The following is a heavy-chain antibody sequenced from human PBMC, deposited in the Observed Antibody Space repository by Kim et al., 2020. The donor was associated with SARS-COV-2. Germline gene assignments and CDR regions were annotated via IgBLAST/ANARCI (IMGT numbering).Heavy chain of an antibody. D-gene: IGHD3-22*01. Sequence: GGSLRLSCAASGFTFSSSAMSWVRQAPGKGLERVSSITASGRTTAYADSVKGRFTVPRDNSKNTLFLQMNSLRAEDTAVYYCAKREYDSSTYYSYLDYWGQGTLVTVSS. CDR2: ITASGRTT. J-gene: IGHJ4*02. CDR1: GFTFSSSA. CDR3: AKREYDSSTYYSYLDY. V-gene: IGHV3-23*01.